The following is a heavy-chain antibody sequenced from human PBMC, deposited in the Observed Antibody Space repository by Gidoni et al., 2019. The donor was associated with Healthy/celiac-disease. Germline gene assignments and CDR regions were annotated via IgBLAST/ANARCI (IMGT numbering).Heavy chain of an antibody. D-gene: IGHD3-10*01. Sequence: QVQLVQSGAEVKKPGASVQVSCKASGYTFTSYGISWLRQAPGQGLEWMGWISAYNGNTNYAQELQGRVTMTTDTSTSTAYMELRSLRSDDTAVYYCARELRTLWFGELSAPDYGMDVWGQGTTVTVSS. CDR1: GYTFTSYG. J-gene: IGHJ6*02. CDR3: ARELRTLWFGELSAPDYGMDV. CDR2: ISAYNGNT. V-gene: IGHV1-18*01.